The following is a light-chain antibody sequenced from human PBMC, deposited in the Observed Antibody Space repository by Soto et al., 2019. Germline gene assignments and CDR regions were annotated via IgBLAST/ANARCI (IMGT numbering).Light chain of an antibody. CDR3: NSFTSTSSYV. Sequence: QSVLTQPASVSGSPGQSITISCTGTSSDVGGYNSVSWYQQHPGKAPKLMIYGVSNRPSGVSSRFSGSKSGNTASLTISGRLTEDEADYYCNSFTSTSSYVFGTGTKLTVL. CDR1: SSDVGGYNS. V-gene: IGLV2-14*01. CDR2: GVS. J-gene: IGLJ1*01.